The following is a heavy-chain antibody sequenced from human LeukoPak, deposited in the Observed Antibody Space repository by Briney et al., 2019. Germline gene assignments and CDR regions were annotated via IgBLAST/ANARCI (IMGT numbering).Heavy chain of an antibody. D-gene: IGHD2-8*01. CDR2: IGSSGSYI. J-gene: IGHJ4*02. V-gene: IGHV3-21*01. Sequence: SGGSLRLSCEVSGFTFSSYHMNWVRQAPGKGLEWVSSIGSSGSYIYYADSLTGRFTISRDNAKNSLYLQMSSLRAEDTAVYYCARGHVLMVYATFDYWGQGTLVTVSS. CDR1: GFTFSSYH. CDR3: ARGHVLMVYATFDY.